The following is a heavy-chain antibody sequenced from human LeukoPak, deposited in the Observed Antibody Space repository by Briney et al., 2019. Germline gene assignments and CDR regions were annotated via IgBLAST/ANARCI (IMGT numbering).Heavy chain of an antibody. D-gene: IGHD2-15*01. CDR1: GFTFSSCW. J-gene: IGHJ4*02. Sequence: GGSLRLSCAASGFTFSSCWMHWVRQVPGKGLVWVSRINIDGKITIYADSVKGRFTISRDNAKNTLSLQMNSLRAEDTAVFYCVRGGVGSQYYFDYWGQGTLVTVSS. CDR3: VRGGVGSQYYFDY. V-gene: IGHV3-74*01. CDR2: INIDGKIT.